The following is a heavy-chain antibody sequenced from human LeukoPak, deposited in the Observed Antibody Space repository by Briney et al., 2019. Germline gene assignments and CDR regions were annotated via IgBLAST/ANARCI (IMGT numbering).Heavy chain of an antibody. Sequence: GGSLRLSCAASGFTFSSYAMSWVRQAPGKGLEWVSAISGSGGSTDYADSVKGRFTISRDNSKNTLDLQMNSLRVEDTAVYYCAKNTRVRGVLPFDYWGQGSLVTVSS. CDR3: AKNTRVRGVLPFDY. D-gene: IGHD3-10*01. V-gene: IGHV3-23*01. CDR2: ISGSGGST. CDR1: GFTFSSYA. J-gene: IGHJ4*02.